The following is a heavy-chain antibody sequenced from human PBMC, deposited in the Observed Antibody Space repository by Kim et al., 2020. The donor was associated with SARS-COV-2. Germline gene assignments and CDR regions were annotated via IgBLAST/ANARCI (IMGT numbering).Heavy chain of an antibody. V-gene: IGHV1-2*02. J-gene: IGHJ3*01. Sequence: TKQAERFQGRVTMTRDTSISTVYMELSRLKSADTAVYYCARGANTLSAFDLWGQGTMVTVSS. CDR2: T. CDR3: ARGANTLSAFDL.